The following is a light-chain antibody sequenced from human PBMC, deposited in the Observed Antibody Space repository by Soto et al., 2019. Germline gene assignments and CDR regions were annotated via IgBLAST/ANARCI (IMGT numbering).Light chain of an antibody. CDR1: QSISSY. CDR3: QQSYRTPPAK. CDR2: AAS. Sequence: IQMTQSPSSLSASVGDRVTITCRASQSISSYLNWYQQKPGKAPKLLIYAASSLQSGVPSRCSCSGSGTDFTLTISSLQPEYFATYYCQQSYRTPPAKFGQVTKVEIK. V-gene: IGKV1-39*01. J-gene: IGKJ1*01.